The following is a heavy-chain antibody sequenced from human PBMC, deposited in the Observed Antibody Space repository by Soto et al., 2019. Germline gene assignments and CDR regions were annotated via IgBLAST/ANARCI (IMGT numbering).Heavy chain of an antibody. D-gene: IGHD6-13*01. J-gene: IGHJ6*02. Sequence: PSETLSFTCTVSGGSISNYYWTWIRQLPGKGLEWIGYIYYTGGTNYSPSLESRVTISLDTSKNQFSLRLTSMTAADTAVYYCARGMGTAVEAINYYYFYGMDVWGQGTTVTVSS. CDR2: IYYTGGT. CDR3: ARGMGTAVEAINYYYFYGMDV. CDR1: GGSISNYY. V-gene: IGHV4-59*01.